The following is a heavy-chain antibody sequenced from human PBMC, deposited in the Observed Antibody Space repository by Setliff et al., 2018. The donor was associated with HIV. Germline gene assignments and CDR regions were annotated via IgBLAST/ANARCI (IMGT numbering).Heavy chain of an antibody. V-gene: IGHV1-18*01. Sequence: ASVKVSCKASGYTFTSYGISWVRQAPGQGLEWMGWTSAFNGNTNYAQKLRGRVTMTTDTSTSTAYMELRSLRSDDTAVYYCARAVGYCSSTICYGAWYFDLWGRGTLVTVSS. CDR3: ARAVGYCSSTICYGAWYFDL. CDR1: GYTFTSYG. J-gene: IGHJ2*01. D-gene: IGHD2-2*01. CDR2: TSAFNGNT.